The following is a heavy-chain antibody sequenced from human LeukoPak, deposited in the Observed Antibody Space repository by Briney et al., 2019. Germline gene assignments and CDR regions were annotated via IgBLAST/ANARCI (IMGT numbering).Heavy chain of an antibody. CDR2: INPNSGGT. CDR3: ARPAEKWLPFDY. D-gene: IGHD3-22*01. V-gene: IGHV1-2*02. J-gene: IGHJ4*02. Sequence: ASVKVSCKASGYTFTGYYMHWVRQAPGQGLEWMGWINPNSGGTNYAQKFQGRVTMTRDASISTAYMELSRLRSDDTAVYYCARPAEKWLPFDYWGQGTLVTVSS. CDR1: GYTFTGYY.